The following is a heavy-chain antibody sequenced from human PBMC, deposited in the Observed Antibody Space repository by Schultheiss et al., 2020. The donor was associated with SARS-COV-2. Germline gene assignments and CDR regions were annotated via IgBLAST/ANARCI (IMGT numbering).Heavy chain of an antibody. V-gene: IGHV4-39*01. J-gene: IGHJ6*02. D-gene: IGHD2-21*01. Sequence: SETLSLTCTVSGGSISSSSYYWGWIRQPPGKGLEWIGSIYYSGSTYYNPSLKSRVTISVDTSKNQFSLKLSSVTAADTAVYYCARAPDGHIVAHPMMDFPPDVWGQGTTVTVSS. CDR3: ARAPDGHIVAHPMMDFPPDV. CDR2: IYYSGST. CDR1: GGSISSSSYY.